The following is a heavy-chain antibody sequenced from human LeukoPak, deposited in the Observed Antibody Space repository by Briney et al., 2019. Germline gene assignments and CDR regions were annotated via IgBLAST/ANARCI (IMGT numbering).Heavy chain of an antibody. CDR2: IYTSGST. V-gene: IGHV4-4*07. J-gene: IGHJ4*02. Sequence: SETLSLTCTVSGGSISSYYWSWIRQPAGKGLEWIGRIYTSGSTNYNPSLKSRVTMSVDTSKNQFSLKLSSVTAADTAVYYCARAHQSRISGYLEYYFDYWGQGTLVTASS. D-gene: IGHD3-22*01. CDR1: GGSISSYY. CDR3: ARAHQSRISGYLEYYFDY.